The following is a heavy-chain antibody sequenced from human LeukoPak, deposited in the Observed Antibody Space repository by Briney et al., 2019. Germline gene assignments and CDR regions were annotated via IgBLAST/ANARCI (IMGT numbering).Heavy chain of an antibody. Sequence: GVSLRLSCAASGFTFSSYAMSWVRQAPGKGLEWVSAISGSGGSTYYADSVKGRFTISRDNSKNTLYLQMNSLRAEDTAVYYCAKDPDDIASSGYYYYGMDVWGQGTTVTVSS. CDR3: AKDPDDIASSGYYYYGMDV. V-gene: IGHV3-23*01. J-gene: IGHJ6*02. CDR1: GFTFSSYA. D-gene: IGHD2-15*01. CDR2: ISGSGGST.